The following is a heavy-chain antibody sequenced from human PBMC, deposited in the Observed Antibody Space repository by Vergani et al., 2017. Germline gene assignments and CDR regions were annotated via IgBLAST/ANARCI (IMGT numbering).Heavy chain of an antibody. Sequence: QVQLQQWGAGLLKPSETLSLTCAVYGGSFSGYYWSWIGQSQGKGLERIGEINHSGSTNDNPTLKSRVTISVDTSKNQFSLKLRSVTAADAAVYSCARVTWELLWAPYNWFDPWGQGTLVTVSS. J-gene: IGHJ5*02. CDR2: INHSGST. CDR3: ARVTWELLWAPYNWFDP. CDR1: GGSFSGYY. V-gene: IGHV4-34*01. D-gene: IGHD1-26*01.